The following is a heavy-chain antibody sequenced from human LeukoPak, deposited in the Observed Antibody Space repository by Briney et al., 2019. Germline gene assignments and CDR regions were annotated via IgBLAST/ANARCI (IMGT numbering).Heavy chain of an antibody. D-gene: IGHD2-8*01. J-gene: IGHJ6*03. V-gene: IGHV2-70*11. CDR1: GFSLTTSGTC. Sequence: SGPALVKPTQTLTLTCTFSGFSLTTSGTCVTWIRQPPGTALEWLARIDWDDDKYYSTSLRTRLTISKDTSKNQVVLTMTNMDPVDTATYYGARIRTNDECHTCMDDWGKGTTVTVSS. CDR2: IDWDDDK. CDR3: ARIRTNDECHTCMDD.